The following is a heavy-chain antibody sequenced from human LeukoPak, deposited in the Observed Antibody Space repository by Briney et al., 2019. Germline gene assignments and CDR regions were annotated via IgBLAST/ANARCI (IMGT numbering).Heavy chain of an antibody. J-gene: IGHJ4*02. CDR1: GYTFTSYA. CDR3: ARDREGDYVWGSYRRRGGVGPFDY. Sequence: ASVKVSCKASGYTFTSYAMHWVRQAPGQRLEWMGWINAGNGNTKYSQKFQGRVTITRDTSASTAYMELSSLRSEDTAVYYCARDREGDYVWGSYRRRGGVGPFDYWGQGTLVTVSS. V-gene: IGHV1-3*01. CDR2: INAGNGNT. D-gene: IGHD3-16*02.